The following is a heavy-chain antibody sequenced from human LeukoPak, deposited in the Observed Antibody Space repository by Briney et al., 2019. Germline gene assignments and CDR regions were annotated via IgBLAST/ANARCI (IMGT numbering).Heavy chain of an antibody. CDR3: AKDPTHYRVWDYYETIGLSY. D-gene: IGHD3-22*01. CDR2: IRYDGSNK. V-gene: IGHV3-30*02. CDR1: GFTFSSYG. J-gene: IGHJ4*02. Sequence: GGSLRLSCAASGFTFSSYGMHWVRQAPGKGLEWVTFIRYDGSNKYYADSGKGRFTISRDNSKNTLNLRMNSLRAEDTAVYYCAKDPTHYRVWDYYETIGLSYWGQGTLVTVSS.